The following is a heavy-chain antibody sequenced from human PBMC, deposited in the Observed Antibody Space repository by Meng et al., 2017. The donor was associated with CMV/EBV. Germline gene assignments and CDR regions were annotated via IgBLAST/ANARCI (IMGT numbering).Heavy chain of an antibody. V-gene: IGHV3-21*01. CDR2: ISSSSSYI. J-gene: IGHJ4*02. Sequence: GGSLRLSWAASGFTFSSYSMNWVRQAPGKGLEWVSSISSSSSYIYYADSVKGRFTISRDNAKNSLYLQMNSLRAEDTAVYYCARGGSGYGSDYWGQGTLVTVSS. CDR3: ARGGSGYGSDY. CDR1: GFTFSSYS. D-gene: IGHD5-12*01.